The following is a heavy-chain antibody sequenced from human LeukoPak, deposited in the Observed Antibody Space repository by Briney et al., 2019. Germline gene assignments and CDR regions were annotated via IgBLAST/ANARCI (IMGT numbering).Heavy chain of an antibody. CDR2: INWSGGST. CDR1: GFTFDDYG. V-gene: IGHV3-20*04. D-gene: IGHD3-22*01. Sequence: GGSLRLSCAASGFTFDDYGMSWVRQAPGKGLEWVSGINWSGGSTGYADSVKGRFTISRDNAKNSLYLQMNSLRAEDTAVYYCARALRYYYDSSGYWGQGTLVTVSS. J-gene: IGHJ4*02. CDR3: ARALRYYYDSSGY.